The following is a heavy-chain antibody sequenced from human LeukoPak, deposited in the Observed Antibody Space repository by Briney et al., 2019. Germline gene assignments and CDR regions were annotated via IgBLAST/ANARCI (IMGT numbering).Heavy chain of an antibody. V-gene: IGHV3-21*01. CDR2: ITSSSSYI. J-gene: IGHJ3*02. Sequence: GGSLRLSCAASGFTFSSYSMNWVRQAPGKGLEWVSSITSSSSYIYYADSVKGRFTISRGNAKNSLYLQMNSLRAEDTAVYYCARVSMIVEVNDAFDIWGQGTMVTVSS. CDR1: GFTFSSYS. CDR3: ARVSMIVEVNDAFDI. D-gene: IGHD3-22*01.